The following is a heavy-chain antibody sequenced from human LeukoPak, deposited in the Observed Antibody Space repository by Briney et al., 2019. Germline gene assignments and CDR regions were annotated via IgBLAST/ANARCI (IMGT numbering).Heavy chain of an antibody. D-gene: IGHD1-1*01. CDR1: GSSISSYY. Sequence: SETLSLTCTVSGSSISSYYWSWIRQPPGKGLEWIGYIYYSGSTYYNPSLNGRVSISRDTSKNLFSLRLRSVTAADTAVYFCARGRVSSSTWYSTYYYYFYMDVWGKGTTVTVSS. CDR2: IYYSGST. CDR3: ARGRVSSSTWYSTYYYYFYMDV. V-gene: IGHV4-59*01. J-gene: IGHJ6*03.